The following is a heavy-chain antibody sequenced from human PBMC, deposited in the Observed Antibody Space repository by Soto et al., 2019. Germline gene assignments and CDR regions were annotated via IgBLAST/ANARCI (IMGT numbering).Heavy chain of an antibody. J-gene: IGHJ4*02. D-gene: IGHD4-17*01. CDR1: GYTFTSYA. CDR2: INAGNGNT. V-gene: IGHV1-3*01. Sequence: QVQLVQSGAEVKKPGASVKVSCKASGYTFTSYAMHWVRQAPGQRLEWMGWINAGNGNTKYSQKFQGRVTITRDTSASTAYMELSSLRSEDTAVYYCALTTVVTTYLSPSDYWGQGTLVTVSS. CDR3: ALTTVVTTYLSPSDY.